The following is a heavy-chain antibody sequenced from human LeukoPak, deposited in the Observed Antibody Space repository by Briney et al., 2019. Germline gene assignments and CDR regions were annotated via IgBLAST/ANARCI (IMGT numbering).Heavy chain of an antibody. Sequence: GGSLRLSCAASGFTFSSYGMHWVRQAPGKGLEWVAFIRYDGSNKCYADSVKGRFTISRDNSKNTLYLQMNSLRAEDTAVYYCAKDGMEWLRLGGPDYWGQGTLVTVSS. J-gene: IGHJ4*02. V-gene: IGHV3-30*02. CDR2: IRYDGSNK. CDR1: GFTFSSYG. CDR3: AKDGMEWLRLGGPDY. D-gene: IGHD5-12*01.